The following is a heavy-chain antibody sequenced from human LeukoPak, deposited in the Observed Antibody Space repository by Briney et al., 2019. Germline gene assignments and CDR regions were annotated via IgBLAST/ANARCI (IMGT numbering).Heavy chain of an antibody. J-gene: IGHJ4*02. CDR1: GFTFSSYS. D-gene: IGHD1-26*01. Sequence: GGSLRLSCAASGFTFSSYSIDWVRQAPGKGLEWLSYISSSSSTIYYADSVKGRFTISRDNAKNSLYLQMNSLRAEDTAVYYCGSISYGNWGQGTLVTVSS. CDR2: ISSSSSTI. V-gene: IGHV3-48*04. CDR3: GSISYGN.